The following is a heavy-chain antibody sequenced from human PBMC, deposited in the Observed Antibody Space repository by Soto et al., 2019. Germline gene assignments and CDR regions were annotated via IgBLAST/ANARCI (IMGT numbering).Heavy chain of an antibody. J-gene: IGHJ6*02. CDR1: GYSISSGYH. V-gene: IGHV4-38-2*01. CDR3: ARSDNRNSLYGVDV. D-gene: IGHD1-7*01. Sequence: PSETLSLTCAVSGYSISSGYHWAWIRQPPGMRLEWVASIFHTGTTYYNPSLTSRVTISVDTSRNQFSLKLTSVTAADTAVYYCARSDNRNSLYGVDVWGQGTAVTVSS. CDR2: IFHTGTT.